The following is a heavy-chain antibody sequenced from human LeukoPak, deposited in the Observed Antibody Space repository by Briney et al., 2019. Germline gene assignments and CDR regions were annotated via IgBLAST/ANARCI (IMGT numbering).Heavy chain of an antibody. CDR2: IFPHDSDI. CDR3: ARFGIRGCISNTKCYTSFFYYGMDV. J-gene: IGHJ6*02. D-gene: IGHD2-2*02. V-gene: IGHV5-51*01. Sequence: GESLKISRKGSGYSFLDYWIGWVRQMPGKGPELKGLIFPHDSDIKYSPSFQGQVTISVDKSISSAYVQWGSLKASDTAMYYCARFGIRGCISNTKCYTSFFYYGMDVWGQGTTVTVSS. CDR1: GYSFLDYW.